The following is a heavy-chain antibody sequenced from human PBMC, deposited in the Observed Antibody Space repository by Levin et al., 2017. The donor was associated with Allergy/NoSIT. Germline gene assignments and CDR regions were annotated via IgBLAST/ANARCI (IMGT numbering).Heavy chain of an antibody. Sequence: GESLKISCKASGYTFTSYGISWVRQAPGQGLEWMGWISAYNGNTNYAQKLQGRVTMTTDTSTSTAYMELRSLRSDDTAVYYCARDLAGYSSVLDAFDIWGQGTMVTVSS. CDR2: ISAYNGNT. CDR3: ARDLAGYSSVLDAFDI. V-gene: IGHV1-18*01. D-gene: IGHD6-25*01. CDR1: GYTFTSYG. J-gene: IGHJ3*02.